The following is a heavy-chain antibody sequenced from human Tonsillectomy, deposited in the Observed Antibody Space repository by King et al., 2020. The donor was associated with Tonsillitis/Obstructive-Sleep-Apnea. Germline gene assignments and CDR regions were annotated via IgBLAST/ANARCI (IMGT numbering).Heavy chain of an antibody. V-gene: IGHV5-10-1*03. D-gene: IGHD3-16*02. J-gene: IGHJ6*02. CDR2: IDPSDSYI. CDR3: AKTGDYVWGTYRPTGYYGLDV. Sequence: EVQLVESGAEVKKPGESLRISCTGSGYSFTTYWINWVRQMPGKGLEWMGRIDPSDSYINYSPSFQGHVIISTDKSISTAYLQGSSLKASDTAMYYCAKTGDYVWGTYRPTGYYGLDVWGQGTTVTVSS. CDR1: GYSFTTYW.